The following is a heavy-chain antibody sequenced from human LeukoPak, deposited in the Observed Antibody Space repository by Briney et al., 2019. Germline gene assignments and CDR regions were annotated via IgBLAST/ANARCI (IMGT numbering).Heavy chain of an antibody. D-gene: IGHD1-26*01. CDR1: GFTFTSSA. CDR2: IVVGSGNT. Sequence: ASVTVSCKASGFTFTSSAVQWVRQARGRRLEWIGWIVVGSGNTNYAQKFQERVTITRDMSTSTAYMELSSLRSEDTAVYYCAAIVGATEHRDYWGQGTLVTVSS. J-gene: IGHJ4*02. CDR3: AAIVGATEHRDY. V-gene: IGHV1-58*01.